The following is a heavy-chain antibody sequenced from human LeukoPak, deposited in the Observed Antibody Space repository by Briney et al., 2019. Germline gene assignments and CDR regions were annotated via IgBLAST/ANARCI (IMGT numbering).Heavy chain of an antibody. CDR1: GFIFNSYS. CDR2: ISGSGGST. Sequence: GGSLRLSCAASGFIFNSYSMNWVRQAPGKGLEWVSAISGSGGSTYYADSVKGRFTISRDNSKNTLYLQMNSLRAEDTAVYYCAKAYGDYAGYWGQGTLVTVSS. D-gene: IGHD4-17*01. CDR3: AKAYGDYAGY. V-gene: IGHV3-23*01. J-gene: IGHJ4*02.